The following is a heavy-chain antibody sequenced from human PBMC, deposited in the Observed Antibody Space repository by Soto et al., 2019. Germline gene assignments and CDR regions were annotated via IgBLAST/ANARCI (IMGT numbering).Heavy chain of an antibody. D-gene: IGHD3-10*01. CDR2: INPNSGGT. CDR1: GYTFTGYY. CDR3: ARDGRITMVRGVAGAFDI. Sequence: ASVKVSCKASGYTFTGYYMHWVRQAPGQGLEWMGWINPNSGGTNYAQKFQGWVTMTRDTSISTAYMELSRLRSDDTAVYYCARDGRITMVRGVAGAFDIWGQGTMVTVSS. V-gene: IGHV1-2*04. J-gene: IGHJ3*02.